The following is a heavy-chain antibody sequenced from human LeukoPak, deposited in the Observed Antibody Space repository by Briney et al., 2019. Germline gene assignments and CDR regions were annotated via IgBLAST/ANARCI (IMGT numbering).Heavy chain of an antibody. Sequence: GGSLRLSCAASGFTFSSYWMHWVRQAPGKGLVWVSRINSDGSSTSYADSVKGRFTISRDNAKNTLYLQMNSLRAEDTAVYYCATYYGDYVDYFDYWGQGTLVTVSS. CDR1: GFTFSSYW. CDR2: INSDGSST. V-gene: IGHV3-74*01. D-gene: IGHD4-17*01. J-gene: IGHJ4*02. CDR3: ATYYGDYVDYFDY.